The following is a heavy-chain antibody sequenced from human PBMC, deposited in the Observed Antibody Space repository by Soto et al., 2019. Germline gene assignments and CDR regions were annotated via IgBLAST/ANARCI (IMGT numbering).Heavy chain of an antibody. V-gene: IGHV3-21*01. CDR3: ARAYGDYPYYYYYYGMDV. J-gene: IGHJ6*02. D-gene: IGHD4-17*01. Sequence: GSLRLSCAASGFTFSSYSMNWVRQAPGKGLEWVSSISSSSSYIYYADSVKGRFTISRDNAKNSLYLQMNSLRAEDTAVYYCARAYGDYPYYYYYYGMDVWGQGTTVTVSS. CDR2: ISSSSSYI. CDR1: GFTFSSYS.